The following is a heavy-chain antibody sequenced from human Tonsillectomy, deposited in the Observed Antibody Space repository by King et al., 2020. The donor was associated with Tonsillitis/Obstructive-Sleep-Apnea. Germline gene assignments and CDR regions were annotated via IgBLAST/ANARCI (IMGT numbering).Heavy chain of an antibody. Sequence: VQLVESGGGLFQPGGSLRLSCAASGFTVSTNKLSWVRQAPGKGLEGVSVIYSGGSTYYADSVKGRFTISRDNSKNTLYLQMNSLRAEDTAVYYCARGALGYCSGGSCYLSYWGQGALVTVSS. CDR3: ARGALGYCSGGSCYLSY. CDR2: IYSGGST. J-gene: IGHJ4*02. D-gene: IGHD2-15*01. V-gene: IGHV3-53*01. CDR1: GFTVSTNK.